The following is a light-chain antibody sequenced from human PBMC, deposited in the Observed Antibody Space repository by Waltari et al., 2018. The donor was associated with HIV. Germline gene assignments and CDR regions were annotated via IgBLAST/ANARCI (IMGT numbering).Light chain of an antibody. CDR3: GTWDTSLSAFWV. CDR2: ENN. CDR1: TSNIGTSY. J-gene: IGLJ3*02. V-gene: IGLV1-51*02. Sequence: QSVLTPPPSVSAAPGQKVTIFCPGSTSNIGTSYVSLYQHLPGAAPKLLIYENNKRPSGIPDRFSGSKSGTSATLGITGLQTGDEAHYYCGTWDTSLSAFWVFGGGTKLTVL.